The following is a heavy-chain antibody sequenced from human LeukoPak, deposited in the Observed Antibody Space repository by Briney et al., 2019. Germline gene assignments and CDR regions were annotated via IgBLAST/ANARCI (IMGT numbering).Heavy chain of an antibody. V-gene: IGHV1-69*05. J-gene: IGHJ3*02. CDR3: AREKRYCSGGSCYSGGGAFDI. CDR1: GGTFSSYA. Sequence: ASVKVSCKASGGTFSSYAISWVRQAPGQGLEWMGGIIPIFGTANYAQKFQGRVTITTDDSTSTAYMELSSLRSEDTAVYYCAREKRYCSGGSCYSGGGAFDIWGQGTMVTVSS. CDR2: IIPIFGTA. D-gene: IGHD2-15*01.